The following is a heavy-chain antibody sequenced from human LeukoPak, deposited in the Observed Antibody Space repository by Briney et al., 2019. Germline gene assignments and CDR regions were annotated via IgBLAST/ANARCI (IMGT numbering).Heavy chain of an antibody. CDR3: ASQRVTTGFVDY. CDR2: IYTSGST. Sequence: PSETLSLTCTVSGGSISSGSYYWSWIRQPAGKGLEWIGRIYTSGSTNYNPSLKSRVTISVDTSKNQFSLKLSSVTAADTAVYYCASQRVTTGFVDYWGQGTLVTVSS. V-gene: IGHV4-61*02. CDR1: GGSISSGSYY. J-gene: IGHJ4*02. D-gene: IGHD4-17*01.